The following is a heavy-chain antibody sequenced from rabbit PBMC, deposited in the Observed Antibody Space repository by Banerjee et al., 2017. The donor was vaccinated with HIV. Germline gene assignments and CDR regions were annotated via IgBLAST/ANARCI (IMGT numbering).Heavy chain of an antibody. Sequence: QEQLEESGGDLVKPEGSLTLTCTASGFSFSYKYVMCWVRQAPGKGLEWIACIVSSSGSTRYASWVNGRFTISRSTSLNTVDLKMTSLTAADTATYFCARDGYAGYGYPNLWGPGTLVTVS. D-gene: IGHD7-1*01. CDR2: IVSSSGST. V-gene: IGHV1S43*01. CDR1: GFSFSYKYV. CDR3: ARDGYAGYGYPNL. J-gene: IGHJ4*01.